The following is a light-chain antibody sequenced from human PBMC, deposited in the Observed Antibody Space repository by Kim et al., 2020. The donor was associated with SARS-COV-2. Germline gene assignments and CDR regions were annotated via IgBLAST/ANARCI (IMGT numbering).Light chain of an antibody. J-gene: IGLJ1*01. CDR2: YDS. CDR1: NIGSKS. V-gene: IGLV3-21*04. Sequence: GKTARITCGGNNIGSKSMHWYQQKQGQAPVLVIYYDSDRPSGIPERFSGSNSGNTATLTISRVEAGDEADYYCQVWDSSSDHPYVFGTGTKVTVL. CDR3: QVWDSSSDHPYV.